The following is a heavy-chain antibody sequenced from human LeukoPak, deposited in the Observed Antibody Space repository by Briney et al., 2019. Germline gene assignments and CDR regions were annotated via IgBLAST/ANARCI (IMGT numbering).Heavy chain of an antibody. CDR1: GGSFSGYY. Sequence: SETLSLTCAVYGGSFSGYYWSWIRQPPGKGLEWIGEINHSGSTNYNPSLKSRVTISVDTSKNQFSLKLSSVTAADTAVYYCARGLELGWELLLYEAFDIWGQGTMVTVSS. CDR2: INHSGST. V-gene: IGHV4-34*01. CDR3: ARGLELGWELLLYEAFDI. J-gene: IGHJ3*02. D-gene: IGHD1-26*01.